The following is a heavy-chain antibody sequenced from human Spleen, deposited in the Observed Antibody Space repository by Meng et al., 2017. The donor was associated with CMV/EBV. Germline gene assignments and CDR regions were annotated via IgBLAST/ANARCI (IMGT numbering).Heavy chain of an antibody. J-gene: IGHJ4*02. CDR3: TKDRATRHCSASNCYVFVY. CDR2: IDIAGGRT. D-gene: IGHD2-2*01. CDR1: GFTFSSSE. Sequence: GESLKISCAASGFTFSSSEMNWVRQAPGKGLEWVSSIDIAGGRTHYADSAKGRFTISRDNSKNTLFLQMNSLRAEDTAVYFCTKDRATRHCSASNCYVFVYWGQGTLVTVSS. V-gene: IGHV3-23*01.